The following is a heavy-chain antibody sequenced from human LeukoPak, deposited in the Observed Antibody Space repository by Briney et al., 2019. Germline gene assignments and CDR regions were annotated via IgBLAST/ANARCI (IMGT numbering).Heavy chain of an antibody. CDR3: AREYCSGGSCYLDDAFDI. J-gene: IGHJ3*02. Sequence: GASVKVSCKASGYTFTSYDINWVRQATGQGLEWMGWMNPNSGNTGYAQKFQGRVTMTRNTSLSTAYMELSSLRSEDTAVYYCAREYCSGGSCYLDDAFDIWGQGTMVTVSS. CDR1: GYTFTSYD. CDR2: MNPNSGNT. V-gene: IGHV1-8*01. D-gene: IGHD2-15*01.